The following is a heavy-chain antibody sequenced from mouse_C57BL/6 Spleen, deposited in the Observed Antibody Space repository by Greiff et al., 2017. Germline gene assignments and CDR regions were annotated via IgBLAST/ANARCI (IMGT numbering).Heavy chain of an antibody. CDR1: GFTFSSYG. CDR3: ARQGTTVVDWYFDV. CDR2: ISSGGSYT. V-gene: IGHV5-6*01. J-gene: IGHJ1*03. D-gene: IGHD1-1*01. Sequence: EVNVVESGGDLVKPGGSLKLSCAASGFTFSSYGMSWVRQTPDKRLEWVATISSGGSYTYYPDSVKGRFPISRDNAKNTLYLQMSSLKSEDTAMYYCARQGTTVVDWYFDVWGTGTTVTVSS.